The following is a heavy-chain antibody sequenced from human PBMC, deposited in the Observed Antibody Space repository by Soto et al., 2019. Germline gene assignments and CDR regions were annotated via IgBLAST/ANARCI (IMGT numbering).Heavy chain of an antibody. V-gene: IGHV3-74*01. CDR2: IDADGGGT. J-gene: IGHJ5*02. Sequence: EVQLVESGGGLVQPGGSLRVSCAASGFTLRIHRIHWVRQVPGKGLEWVSRIDADGGGTSYADSVKGRFTISTDNDKNTVNLQMNGLRGEDTAVYYCATVFDLWGQGTLVTVSS. CDR3: ATVFDL. CDR1: GFTLRIHR.